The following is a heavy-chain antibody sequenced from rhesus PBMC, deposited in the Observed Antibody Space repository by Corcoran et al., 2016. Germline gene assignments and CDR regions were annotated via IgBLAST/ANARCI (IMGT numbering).Heavy chain of an antibody. CDR1: GGSIRSNF. CDR2: ITGSTGCP. V-gene: IGHV4-173*01. D-gene: IGHD4-23*01. CDR3: VGKYSNGRFDV. J-gene: IGHJ5-1*01. Sequence: QLQLQESGPGLVRPSANLSLTCAVAGGSIRSNFWTWIRQPPGKELEWIGRITGSTGCPDYHPYLKSRVPLSPARSKNQFSLILTSVTAADTAMYYCVGKYSNGRFDVWGPGVLVPVSS.